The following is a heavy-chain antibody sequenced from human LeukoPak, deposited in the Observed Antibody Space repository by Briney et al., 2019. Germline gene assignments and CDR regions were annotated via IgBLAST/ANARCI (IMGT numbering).Heavy chain of an antibody. V-gene: IGHV3-21*01. CDR3: ARRGY. CDR2: ISPDSNYI. CDR1: GFTFSTYS. J-gene: IGHJ4*02. Sequence: GGSLRLSCAASGFTFSTYSMNWVRQAPGKGLEWVSSISPDSNYIYYGDSVKGRFTISRDNAKNSLYLQMNSLRAEDTAVYYCARRGYWGQGTLVTVSS.